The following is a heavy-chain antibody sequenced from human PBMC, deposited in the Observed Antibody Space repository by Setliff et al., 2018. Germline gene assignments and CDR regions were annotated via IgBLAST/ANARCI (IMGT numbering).Heavy chain of an antibody. Sequence: GESLKISCAASGFTFSSYDMHWVRQATGKGLEWVSAIGTAGDTYYPGSVKGRFTISRDNAKNSLYLQMNSLRAEDTAVYYCARGLSGDYWGQGTLVTVSS. J-gene: IGHJ4*02. CDR3: ARGLSGDY. V-gene: IGHV3-13*01. CDR1: GFTFSSYD. CDR2: IGTAGDT.